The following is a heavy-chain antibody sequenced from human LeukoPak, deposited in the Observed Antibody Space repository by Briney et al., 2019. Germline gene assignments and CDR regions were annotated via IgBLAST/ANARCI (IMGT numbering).Heavy chain of an antibody. CDR3: ARHPYSGSYHFDY. CDR2: ISPNSGGT. CDR1: GYTSTTYY. D-gene: IGHD1-26*01. Sequence: ASVKVSCKASGYTSTTYYIHWVRQAPGQGLEWMGWISPNSGGTNYAQKFQGRVTMTRDTSISTAYMELSRLTSDDTAVYYCARHPYSGSYHFDYWGQGTLVTVSS. V-gene: IGHV1-2*02. J-gene: IGHJ4*02.